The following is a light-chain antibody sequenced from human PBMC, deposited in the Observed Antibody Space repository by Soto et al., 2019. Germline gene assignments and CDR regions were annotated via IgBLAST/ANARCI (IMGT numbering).Light chain of an antibody. V-gene: IGKV3-20*01. CDR2: GPS. Sequence: IVLTESPGTMSLSPWERATLSCRASQSVISSYLAWYQQKPGQAPRLLIYGPSSRATGIPDRFSGSGSGTDFTLTISRLEPEDSALYYCQQYGSSPITFGQGTRLEI. J-gene: IGKJ5*01. CDR1: QSVISSY. CDR3: QQYGSSPIT.